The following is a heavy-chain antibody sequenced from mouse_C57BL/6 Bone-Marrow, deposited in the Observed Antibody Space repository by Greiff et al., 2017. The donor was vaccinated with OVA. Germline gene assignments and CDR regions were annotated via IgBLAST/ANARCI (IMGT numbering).Heavy chain of an antibody. Sequence: VQLKQSGAELMKPGASVKLSCKATGYTFTGYWIEWVKQRPGHGLEWIGAILPGSGSTNYNEKFKGQATFTADTSSNTAYMHLSSLTTEDYAIDYGAIYGSYGYSAWLAYWGQGTLVTVSA. CDR3: AIYGSYGYSAWLAY. J-gene: IGHJ3*01. D-gene: IGHD2-2*01. CDR1: GYTFTGYW. CDR2: ILPGSGST. V-gene: IGHV1-9*01.